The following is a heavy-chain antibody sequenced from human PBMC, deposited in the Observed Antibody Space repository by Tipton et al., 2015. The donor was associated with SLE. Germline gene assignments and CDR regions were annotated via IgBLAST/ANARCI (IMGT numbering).Heavy chain of an antibody. CDR1: GYSIRSGFY. Sequence: GSLRLSCTVSGYSIRSGFYWGWIRQPPGKGLEWIGNIYHSGSTFYNPSLKSRVTISVDTSKNQFSLKLSSVTAADTAVYYCARGDGYNFDYWGQGTLVTVSS. D-gene: IGHD5-24*01. V-gene: IGHV4-38-2*02. J-gene: IGHJ4*02. CDR3: ARGDGYNFDY. CDR2: IYHSGST.